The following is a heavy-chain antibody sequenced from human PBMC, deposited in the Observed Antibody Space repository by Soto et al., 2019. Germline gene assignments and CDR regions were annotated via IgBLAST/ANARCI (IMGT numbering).Heavy chain of an antibody. CDR2: IYYSGST. D-gene: IGHD6-19*01. J-gene: IGHJ5*02. CDR1: GGSIISYY. V-gene: IGHV4-59*12. CDR3: ARGYSSGWYNWFDP. Sequence: SEALSLTCTGSGGSIISYYWSWILQPPGKGLEWIGYIYYSGSTNYNPSLKSRVTISVDTSKNQFSLKLSSVTAADTAVYYCARGYSSGWYNWFDPWGQGTLVTVSS.